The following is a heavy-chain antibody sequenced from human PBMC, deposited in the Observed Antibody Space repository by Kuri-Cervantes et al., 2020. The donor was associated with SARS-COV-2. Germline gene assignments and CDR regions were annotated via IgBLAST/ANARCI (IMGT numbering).Heavy chain of an antibody. Sequence: ASVHVSCKSSGYTFTSYVLNWVRQATGQGLDWMGWMDHNSGNTGYAQKFQGRVTMTRNTPISKAYMELSSLRSEDTAVYYCARGYPIADRSYYAFDIWGQGTMVTVSS. CDR1: GYTFTSYV. CDR2: MDHNSGNT. D-gene: IGHD6-6*01. CDR3: ARGYPIADRSYYAFDI. V-gene: IGHV1-8*01. J-gene: IGHJ3*02.